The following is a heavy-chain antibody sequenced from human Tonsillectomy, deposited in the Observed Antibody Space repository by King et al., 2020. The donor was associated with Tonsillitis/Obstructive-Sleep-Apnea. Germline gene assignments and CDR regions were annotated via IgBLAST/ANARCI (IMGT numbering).Heavy chain of an antibody. CDR2: IYYSGST. CDR3: ASSDLYDSSGHSNYYYMGV. CDR1: GGSISSYY. Sequence: VQLQESGPGLVKPSETLSLTCTVSGGSISSYYWSWIRQPPGKGLEWIGYIYYSGSTNHNPSLKSRVTISLDTSKKQFSLKLSSVTAADTAVYYCASSDLYDSSGHSNYYYMGVGGKGTTVTVSS. D-gene: IGHD3-22*01. V-gene: IGHV4-59*08. J-gene: IGHJ6*03.